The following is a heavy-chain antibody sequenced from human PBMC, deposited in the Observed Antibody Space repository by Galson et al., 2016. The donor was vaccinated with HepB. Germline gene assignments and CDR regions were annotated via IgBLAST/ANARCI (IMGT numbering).Heavy chain of an antibody. V-gene: IGHV4-31*03. J-gene: IGHJ4*02. CDR3: ARDRSSGSGNFGY. CDR2: IYHSGST. D-gene: IGHD3-10*01. Sequence: QVQLQESGPGLMKPSETLSLTCTVSGGSISSGGYYWSWIRQHPGKGLEWIGYIYHSGSTYYNPSLKSRVTISVDTSKNQFSLKLSSVTAADTAVYYCARDRSSGSGNFGYWGQGTLVTVSS. CDR1: GGSISSGGYY.